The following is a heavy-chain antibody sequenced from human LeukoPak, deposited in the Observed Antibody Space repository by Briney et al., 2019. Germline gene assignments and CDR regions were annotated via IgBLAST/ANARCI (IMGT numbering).Heavy chain of an antibody. CDR2: ISGSGGST. V-gene: IGHV3-23*01. CDR1: GFTFSSYA. CDR3: ARDACSSTSCYFDY. J-gene: IGHJ4*02. D-gene: IGHD2-2*01. Sequence: GGSLRLSCAASGFTFSSYAMSWVRRAPGKGLEWVSAISGSGGSTYYADSVKGRFTISRDNSKNPLYLQMNSLRAEDTAVYYCARDACSSTSCYFDYWGQGTLVTVSS.